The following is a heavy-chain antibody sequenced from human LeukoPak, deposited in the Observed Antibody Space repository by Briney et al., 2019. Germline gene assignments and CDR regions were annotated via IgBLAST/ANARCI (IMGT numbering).Heavy chain of an antibody. Sequence: SETLSLTCTVSGGSISGYYWHWIRQPPGMGLEWIGYINYSGSTDYDPSLKSRVTISVDTSKNQFSLNLRSVTAADTAVYYCAREYSSFEYWGQGILVTVSS. CDR2: INYSGST. J-gene: IGHJ4*02. V-gene: IGHV4-59*01. CDR3: AREYSSFEY. D-gene: IGHD3-22*01. CDR1: GGSISGYY.